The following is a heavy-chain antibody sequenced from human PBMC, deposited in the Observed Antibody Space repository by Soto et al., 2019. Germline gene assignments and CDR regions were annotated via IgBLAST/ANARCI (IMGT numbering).Heavy chain of an antibody. Sequence: QVQLVESGGGVVQPGRSLRLSCAASGFTFSFYGMHWVRQAPGKGLEWVALISYDGSKKYYADSVKGRFTISSDKSKNTLYLPMNSLRAEDTAVYYCAKGLTGYYDSSGYYAYWGQGTLVTVSS. CDR3: AKGLTGYYDSSGYYAY. CDR1: GFTFSFYG. D-gene: IGHD3-22*01. CDR2: ISYDGSKK. V-gene: IGHV3-30*18. J-gene: IGHJ4*02.